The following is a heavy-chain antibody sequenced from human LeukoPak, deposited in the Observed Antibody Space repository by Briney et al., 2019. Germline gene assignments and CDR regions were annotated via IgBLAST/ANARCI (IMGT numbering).Heavy chain of an antibody. Sequence: GGSLRLSCAASGFTFSSYAMHWVRQAPGKGLEWVAVISYDGSNKYYADSVKGRFTISRDTSKNTLYLQMNSLRAEDTAVYYCARDQGTMVRGKRVRYFDYWGQGTLVTVSS. V-gene: IGHV3-30-3*01. D-gene: IGHD3-10*01. J-gene: IGHJ4*02. CDR3: ARDQGTMVRGKRVRYFDY. CDR2: ISYDGSNK. CDR1: GFTFSSYA.